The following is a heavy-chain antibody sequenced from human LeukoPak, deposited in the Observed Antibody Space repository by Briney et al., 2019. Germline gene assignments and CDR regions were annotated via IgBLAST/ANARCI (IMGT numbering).Heavy chain of an antibody. CDR1: GSSFTSYW. CDR3: ARHRGQLGYCTNGVCYHYYMDV. CDR2: IYPGDSDT. V-gene: IGHV5-51*01. J-gene: IGHJ6*03. D-gene: IGHD2-8*01. Sequence: PGESLKISCQGSGSSFTSYWIGWVRQLPGKGLEWMGIIYPGDSDTRYSPSFQGQVTISADKSISTAYLQWSSLKASDTAMYYCARHRGQLGYCTNGVCYHYYMDVWGKGTTVTVSS.